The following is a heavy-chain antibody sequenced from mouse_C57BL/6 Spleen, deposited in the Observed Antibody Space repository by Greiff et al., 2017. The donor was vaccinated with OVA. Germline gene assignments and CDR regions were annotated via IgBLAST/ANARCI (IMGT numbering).Heavy chain of an antibody. D-gene: IGHD2-12*01. CDR3: TREDSNDEGAPMDY. CDR2: ISSGGDYI. CDR1: GFTFSSYA. V-gene: IGHV5-9-1*02. Sequence: EVQGVESGEGLVKPGGSLKLSCAASGFTFSSYAMSWVRQTPEKRLEWVAYISSGGDYIYYADTVKGRFTISRDNARNTLYLQMSSLKSEDTAMYYCTREDSNDEGAPMDYWGQGTSVTVSS. J-gene: IGHJ4*01.